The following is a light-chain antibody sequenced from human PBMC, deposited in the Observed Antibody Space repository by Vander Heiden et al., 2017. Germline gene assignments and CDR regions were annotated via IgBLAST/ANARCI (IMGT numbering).Light chain of an antibody. Sequence: SYVLTQPPTVIVVPGQTARISCGGNKIGSKSVRWYQQSPGQAPVLVVYDDSDRPSGIPERFSGSKSENTATLTMNRVEAGDEADYYCQVWDSTGDHPKYVFGTGTKVTVL. CDR2: DDS. J-gene: IGLJ1*01. CDR3: QVWDSTGDHPKYV. V-gene: IGLV3-21*02. CDR1: KIGSKS.